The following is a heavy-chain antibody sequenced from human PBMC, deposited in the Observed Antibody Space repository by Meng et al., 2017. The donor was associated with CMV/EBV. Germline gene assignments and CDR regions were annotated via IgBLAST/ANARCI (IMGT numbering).Heavy chain of an antibody. D-gene: IGHD6-19*01. Sequence: GESLKISCAASGFTFSDYYMSWIRQAPGKGLEWVSYISSSGSTIYYADSVKGRFTISGDNAKNSLYLQMNSLRAEDTAVYYCARDIGLSQQWQSNDWFDPWGQGTLVTVSS. CDR1: GFTFSDYY. V-gene: IGHV3-11*04. CDR2: ISSSGSTI. CDR3: ARDIGLSQQWQSNDWFDP. J-gene: IGHJ5*02.